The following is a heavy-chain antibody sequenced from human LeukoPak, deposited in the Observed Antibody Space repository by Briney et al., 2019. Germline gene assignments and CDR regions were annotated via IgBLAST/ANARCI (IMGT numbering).Heavy chain of an antibody. D-gene: IGHD7-27*01. CDR2: IKYDGGKE. CDR1: GFSFSTSG. CDR3: VRDGTHWDLDY. Sequence: GGSLRLSCAASGFSFSTSGMYWIRQAPGKGLEWVAFIKYDGGKEYFADSMKGRFTISRDNSKNTVHLQMNSLRAEDTAMYYCVRDGTHWDLDYWGQGTLVTVSS. V-gene: IGHV3-30*19. J-gene: IGHJ4*02.